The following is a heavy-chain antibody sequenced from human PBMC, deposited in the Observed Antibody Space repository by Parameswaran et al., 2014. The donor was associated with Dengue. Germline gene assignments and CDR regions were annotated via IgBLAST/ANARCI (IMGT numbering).Heavy chain of an antibody. CDR3: ARGRISRIVVAMELDY. Sequence: WVRQAPGQGLEWMGWINPNSGGTNYAQKFQGRVTMTRDTSINTAHMELSSLTSDDTAVYYCARGRISRIVVAMELDYWGQGTLVTVSS. J-gene: IGHJ4*02. CDR2: INPNSGGT. V-gene: IGHV1-2*02. D-gene: IGHD3-22*01.